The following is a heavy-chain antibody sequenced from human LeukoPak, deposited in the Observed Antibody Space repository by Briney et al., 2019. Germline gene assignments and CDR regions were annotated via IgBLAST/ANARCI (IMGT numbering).Heavy chain of an antibody. V-gene: IGHV1-69*04. CDR3: ARDRSAGILAAGLFDY. CDR1: GGTFSSYA. J-gene: IGHJ4*02. Sequence: VASVKVSCKASGGTFSSYAISWVRQAPGQGLEWMGRIIPILGIANYAQKFQGRVTITADKSTSTAYMELSSLRSEDTAVYYCARDRSAGILAAGLFDYWGQGTLVTVSS. D-gene: IGHD6-13*01. CDR2: IIPILGIA.